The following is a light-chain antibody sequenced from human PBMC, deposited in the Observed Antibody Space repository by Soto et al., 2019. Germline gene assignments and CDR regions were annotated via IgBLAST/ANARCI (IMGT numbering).Light chain of an antibody. CDR2: EAY. J-gene: IGKJ3*01. Sequence: EIVLTQSPATLSLSPGERATLSCRASQSVSSSLAWYQQKPGQPPRLLIYEAYNRATGIPARFSGSGSGTDFTLTISSLEPEDFAVYYCQQRSNWPLTFGPGTKVDIK. CDR1: QSVSSS. V-gene: IGKV3-11*01. CDR3: QQRSNWPLT.